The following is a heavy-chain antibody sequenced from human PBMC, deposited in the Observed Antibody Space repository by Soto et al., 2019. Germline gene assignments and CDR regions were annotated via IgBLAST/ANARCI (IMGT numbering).Heavy chain of an antibody. Sequence: QVQLLGSGPGLVKPSQTLSLTCSVSGDSISNLDYFWAWIRQPPGQALEYIGYIYKSATTYHNPSFESRVAISVDTSKSQFSLNVTSVTAADTAVYFCARGRYCLTGRCFPNWFDSWGQGALVTVSS. J-gene: IGHJ5*01. CDR3: ARGRYCLTGRCFPNWFDS. D-gene: IGHD7-27*01. V-gene: IGHV4-30-4*01. CDR2: IYKSATT. CDR1: GDSISNLDYF.